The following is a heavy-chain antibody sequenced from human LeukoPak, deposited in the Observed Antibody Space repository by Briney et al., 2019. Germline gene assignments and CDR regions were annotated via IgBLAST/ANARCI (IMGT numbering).Heavy chain of an antibody. CDR1: GFTISTYG. Sequence: GGSLRLSCAASGFTISTYGMSWVRQAPGKGLEWVSVMYSGGDTYYANSVKGRFTFSRDISKNTLFLQMNGLTTEDTAMYYCARDAPQVPAAGVLASWGQGTLVTVSS. CDR2: MYSGGDT. V-gene: IGHV3-53*01. D-gene: IGHD6-13*01. J-gene: IGHJ5*02. CDR3: ARDAPQVPAAGVLAS.